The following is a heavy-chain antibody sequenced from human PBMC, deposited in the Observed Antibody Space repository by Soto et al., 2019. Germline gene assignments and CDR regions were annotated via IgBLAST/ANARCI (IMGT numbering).Heavy chain of an antibody. V-gene: IGHV4-34*01. CDR1: CGAFSDYY. CDR2: INHSGST. CDR3: AREVPSRYFDL. Sequence: QVRLQQWGAGLLKPSETLPLTCAVYCGAFSDYYWSWIRQPPGKGLEWIGEINHSGSTNYNPSLKSRVTISVDTSKNQFSLKLNSVTAADTAVYYCAREVPSRYFDLWGRGTPVTVSS. D-gene: IGHD3-10*01. J-gene: IGHJ2*01.